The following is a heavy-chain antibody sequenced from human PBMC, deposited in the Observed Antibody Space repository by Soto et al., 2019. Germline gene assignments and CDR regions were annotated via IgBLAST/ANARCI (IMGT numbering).Heavy chain of an antibody. CDR1: GYTFTSYG. CDR2: ISAYNGNT. D-gene: IGHD6-19*01. CDR3: ARDSLAVAGTDYYYYYGMDV. V-gene: IGHV1-18*01. Sequence: ASVKVSCKASGYTFTSYGISWVRQAPGQGLERMGWISAYNGNTNYAQKLQGRVTMTTDTSTSTAYMELRSLRSDDTAVYYCARDSLAVAGTDYYYYYGMDVWGQGTTVTVSS. J-gene: IGHJ6*02.